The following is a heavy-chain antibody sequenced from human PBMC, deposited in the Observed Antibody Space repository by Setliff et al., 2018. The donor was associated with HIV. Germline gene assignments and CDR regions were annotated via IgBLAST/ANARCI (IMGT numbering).Heavy chain of an antibody. J-gene: IGHJ4*02. Sequence: ASVKVSCKASGYTFTSYPMHWVRQAPGQGLEWMGVINTSGGSAGYAEKFRGRVTMTRDTSTSTVYMDLRNLRSEDTAVYYCARSRNSILTGYYPTADFDYWGQGTLVTVSS. D-gene: IGHD3-9*01. CDR3: ARSRNSILTGYYPTADFDY. CDR2: INTSGGSA. V-gene: IGHV1-46*01. CDR1: GYTFTSYP.